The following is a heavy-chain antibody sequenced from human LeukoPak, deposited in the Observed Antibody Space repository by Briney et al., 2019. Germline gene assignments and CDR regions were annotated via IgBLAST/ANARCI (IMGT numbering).Heavy chain of an antibody. CDR1: GYTFTSYG. D-gene: IGHD3-22*01. V-gene: IGHV1-18*01. CDR3: ARSESTYYYDISGYLSDP. Sequence: GASVKVSCKASGYTFTSYGITWVRQAPGQGLEWMGWISAYNGYTNYAQKLQGRVLMTTDTSTSTAYMELRSLRSDDTAVYYCARSESTYYYDISGYLSDPWRQGNLVTVSS. J-gene: IGHJ5*02. CDR2: ISAYNGYT.